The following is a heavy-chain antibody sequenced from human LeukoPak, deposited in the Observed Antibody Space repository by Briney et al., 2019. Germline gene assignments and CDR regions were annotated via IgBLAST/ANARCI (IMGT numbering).Heavy chain of an antibody. D-gene: IGHD6-19*01. CDR2: ISPYNGKR. V-gene: IGHV1-18*01. CDR1: GYTFTDYG. CDR3: ARRVRSSGWYFDY. Sequence: ASVKVSCKASGYTFTDYGITWVRQAPGQGLEWMGWISPYNGKRNYAQKLQGRVTITADESTSTAYMELSSLRSEDTAVYYCARRVRSSGWYFDYWGQGTLVTVSS. J-gene: IGHJ4*02.